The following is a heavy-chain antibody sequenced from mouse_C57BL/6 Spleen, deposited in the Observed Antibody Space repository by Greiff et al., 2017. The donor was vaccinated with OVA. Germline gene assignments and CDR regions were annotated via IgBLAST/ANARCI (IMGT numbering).Heavy chain of an antibody. CDR2: ISSGSSTI. Sequence: EVKVVESGGGLVKPGGSLKLSCAASGFTFSDYGMHWVRQAPEKGLEWVAYISSGSSTIYYADTVKGRFTISRDNAKNTLFLQMTSLRSEDTAMYYCARPQTGTFAYWGQGTLVTVSA. D-gene: IGHD4-1*01. J-gene: IGHJ3*01. CDR1: GFTFSDYG. CDR3: ARPQTGTFAY. V-gene: IGHV5-17*01.